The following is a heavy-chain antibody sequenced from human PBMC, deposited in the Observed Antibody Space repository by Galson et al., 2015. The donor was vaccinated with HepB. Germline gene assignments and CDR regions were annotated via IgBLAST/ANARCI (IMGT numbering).Heavy chain of an antibody. Sequence: SVKVSCKASGYTFTSYDINWVRQATGQGLEWMGWMNPNSGNTGYAQKFQGRVTMTRNTSISTAYMELSSLRSEDTAVYYCARGRGVPPSQSKKYYFDYWGQGTLVTVSS. CDR2: MNPNSGNT. J-gene: IGHJ4*02. D-gene: IGHD3-10*01. CDR1: GYTFTSYD. V-gene: IGHV1-8*01. CDR3: ARGRGVPPSQSKKYYFDY.